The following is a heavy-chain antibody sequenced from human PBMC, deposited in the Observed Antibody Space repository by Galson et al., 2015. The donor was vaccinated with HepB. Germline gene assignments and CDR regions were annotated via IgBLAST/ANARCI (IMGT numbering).Heavy chain of an antibody. J-gene: IGHJ3*02. V-gene: IGHV3-21*01. CDR3: AREGGSTVVTLDAFDI. D-gene: IGHD4-23*01. CDR2: ISSSSSYI. Sequence: SLRLSCAASGFTFSSYSMNWVRQAPGKGLEWVSSISSSSSYIYYADSVKGRFTISRDNAKNSLYLQMNSLRAEDTAVYYCAREGGSTVVTLDAFDIWGQGTMVTVSS. CDR1: GFTFSSYS.